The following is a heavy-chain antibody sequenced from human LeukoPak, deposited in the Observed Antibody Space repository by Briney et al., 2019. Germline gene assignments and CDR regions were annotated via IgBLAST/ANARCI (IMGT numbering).Heavy chain of an antibody. Sequence: SETLSLTCSVSGGSISSHFWSWIRQPPGKGLEWIGDIHYSGSTNYNPSLKSRVTISVDTSKNQFSLTLSSVTAADTAVYYCARVRVTMVRGGIGMDVWGQGTTVTVSS. D-gene: IGHD3-10*01. CDR2: IHYSGST. CDR3: ARVRVTMVRGGIGMDV. J-gene: IGHJ6*02. V-gene: IGHV4-59*11. CDR1: GGSISSHF.